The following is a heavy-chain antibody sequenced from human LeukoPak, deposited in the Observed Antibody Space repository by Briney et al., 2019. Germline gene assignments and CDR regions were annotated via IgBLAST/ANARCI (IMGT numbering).Heavy chain of an antibody. CDR3: ARGQAPVSTAMVTDYYGMDV. D-gene: IGHD5-18*01. Sequence: GGSLRLSCAASGFTFNSYSMNWVRQAPGRGLEWLSYISSDSRVMYYAESVRGRFTISRDNAENSLYLQMNSLRAEDTAVYYCARGQAPVSTAMVTDYYGMDVWGQGTTVTVSS. J-gene: IGHJ6*02. CDR1: GFTFNSYS. CDR2: ISSDSRVM. V-gene: IGHV3-48*01.